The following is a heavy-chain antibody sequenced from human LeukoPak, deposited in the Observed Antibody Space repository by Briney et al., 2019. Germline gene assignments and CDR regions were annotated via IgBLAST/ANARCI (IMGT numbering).Heavy chain of an antibody. CDR1: GSTFSSYA. CDR2: ISGSGGST. D-gene: IGHD6-6*01. Sequence: GGSLRLSCAASGSTFSSYAMSWVRQAPGKGLEWVSAISGSGGSTYYADSVKGRFTISRDNSKNTLYLQMNSLRAEDTAVYYCAKAEYSSSSGLGYWGQGTLVTVSS. J-gene: IGHJ4*02. CDR3: AKAEYSSSSGLGY. V-gene: IGHV3-23*01.